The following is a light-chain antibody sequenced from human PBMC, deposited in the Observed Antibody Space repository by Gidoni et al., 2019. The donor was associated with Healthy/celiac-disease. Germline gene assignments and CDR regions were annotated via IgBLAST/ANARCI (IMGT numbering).Light chain of an antibody. CDR2: EGS. CDR3: CSYAGSSTPYV. J-gene: IGLJ1*01. V-gene: IGLV2-23*01. Sequence: QSALTQPASVSGSPGQSITISCTGTSSDVGSYNLVSWYHQHPGKAPKLIIYEGSNRPSGVSNRFSGSKSGNTASLTISGLQAEDDADYYCCSYAGSSTPYVFGTGTKVTVL. CDR1: SSDVGSYNL.